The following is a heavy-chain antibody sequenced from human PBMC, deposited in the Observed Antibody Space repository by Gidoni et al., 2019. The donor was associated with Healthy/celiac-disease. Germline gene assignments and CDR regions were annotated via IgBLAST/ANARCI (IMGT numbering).Heavy chain of an antibody. J-gene: IGHJ4*02. V-gene: IGHV3-23*01. CDR1: GFTFSSYA. Sequence: EVQLLESGGGLVQPGGSLRLSCAASGFTFSSYAMSWVRQAPGKGLEWVSAISGSGGSTYYADSVKGRFTISRDNSKNTLYLQMNSLRAEDTAVYYCANQVWFGESNFDYWGQGTLVTVSS. CDR2: ISGSGGST. D-gene: IGHD3-10*01. CDR3: ANQVWFGESNFDY.